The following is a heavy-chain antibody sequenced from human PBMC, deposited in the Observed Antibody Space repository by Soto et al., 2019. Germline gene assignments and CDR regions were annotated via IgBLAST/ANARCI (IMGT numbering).Heavy chain of an antibody. CDR1: GYSFTSYW. CDR2: IYPGDSDT. J-gene: IGHJ6*03. Sequence: GESLKISCKGSGYSFTSYWIGWVRQMPGKGLEWMGIIYPGDSDTRYSPSFQGQVTISADKSISTAYLQWSSLKASDTAMYYCARRGEGRFGESGLLNYYYYYYMDVWGKGTTVTVSS. CDR3: ARRGEGRFGESGLLNYYYYYYMDV. D-gene: IGHD3-10*01. V-gene: IGHV5-51*01.